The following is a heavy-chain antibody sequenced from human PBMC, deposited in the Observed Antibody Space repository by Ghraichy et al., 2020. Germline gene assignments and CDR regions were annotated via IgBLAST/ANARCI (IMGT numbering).Heavy chain of an antibody. CDR2: IYHSGST. J-gene: IGHJ5*02. D-gene: IGHD1-26*01. CDR1: GGSISSGGYS. V-gene: IGHV4-30-2*01. CDR3: AREKGIVGAMSGSPFDP. Sequence: SETLSLTCAVSGGSISSGGYSWSWIRQPPGKGLEWIGYIYHSGSTYYNPSLKSRVTISVDRSKNQFSLKLSSVTAADTAVYYCAREKGIVGAMSGSPFDPWGQGTLVTVSS.